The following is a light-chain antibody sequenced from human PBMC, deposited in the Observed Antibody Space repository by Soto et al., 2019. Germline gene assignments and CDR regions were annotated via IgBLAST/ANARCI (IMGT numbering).Light chain of an antibody. CDR3: QQYGNSPLT. Sequence: ESVLTQSPSTLSLSPGERATLSFRSSQSVRSSYLAWYQQKPGQAPRLLIYDASSRATGIPDRFSGSGSGTGFTLNISRVEPEDFAVYYCQQYGNSPLTFGGGTKVDIK. CDR1: QSVRSSY. V-gene: IGKV3-20*01. CDR2: DAS. J-gene: IGKJ4*01.